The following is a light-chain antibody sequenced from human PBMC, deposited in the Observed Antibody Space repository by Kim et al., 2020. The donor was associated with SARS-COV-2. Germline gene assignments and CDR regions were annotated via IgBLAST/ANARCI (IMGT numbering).Light chain of an antibody. CDR2: EDR. J-gene: IGLJ2*01. Sequence: VSPGLAAIITCSGNELGDKNVCWYQQKAGQSPVLVIYEDRKRPSGIPERVSGSNSGNTATLTISGTQAMDEADYYCQAWDSRTVVFGGGTQLTVL. V-gene: IGLV3-1*01. CDR3: QAWDSRTVV. CDR1: ELGDKN.